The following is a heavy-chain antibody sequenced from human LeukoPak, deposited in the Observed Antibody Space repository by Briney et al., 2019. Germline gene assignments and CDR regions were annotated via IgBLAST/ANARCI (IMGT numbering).Heavy chain of an antibody. Sequence: PGGSLRLSCAASGFSFDDYAMHWVRQAPGKGLEWVSYISSSSSTIYYADSVKGRFTISRDNAKNSLYLQMNSLRAEDTAVYYCARWIAAAGIDYWGQGTLVTVSS. V-gene: IGHV3-48*01. CDR2: ISSSSSTI. CDR3: ARWIAAAGIDY. CDR1: GFSFDDYA. J-gene: IGHJ4*02. D-gene: IGHD6-13*01.